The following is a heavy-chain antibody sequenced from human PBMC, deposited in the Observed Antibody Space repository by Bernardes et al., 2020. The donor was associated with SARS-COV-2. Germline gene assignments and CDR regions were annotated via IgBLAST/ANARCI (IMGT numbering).Heavy chain of an antibody. Sequence: GGSLRLSCAASGFTVSSNYMSWVRQAPGKGLEWVSVIYSGGSTYYADSVKGRFTISRDNSKNTLYLQMNSLRAEDTAVYYCARVGSSGYYYYYFDYWGQGTLVTVSS. CDR1: GFTVSSNY. J-gene: IGHJ4*02. CDR3: ARVGSSGYYYYYFDY. D-gene: IGHD3-22*01. V-gene: IGHV3-53*01. CDR2: IYSGGST.